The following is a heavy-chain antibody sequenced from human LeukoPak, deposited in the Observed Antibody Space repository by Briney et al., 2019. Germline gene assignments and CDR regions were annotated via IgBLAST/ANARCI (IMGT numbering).Heavy chain of an antibody. CDR2: ITNLGDT. CDR3: ARVLRDSDGWYHIDN. D-gene: IGHD6-19*01. J-gene: IGHJ4*02. V-gene: IGHV3-13*01. Sequence: GGSLRLSRAASGFTFSAYDMHWVRHASGKGLEWVSGITNLGDTRYPDPVRGRITISRDNAKNSLYLQLNNLRAGDTAVYYCARVLRDSDGWYHIDNWGQGTLVTVSS. CDR1: GFTFSAYD.